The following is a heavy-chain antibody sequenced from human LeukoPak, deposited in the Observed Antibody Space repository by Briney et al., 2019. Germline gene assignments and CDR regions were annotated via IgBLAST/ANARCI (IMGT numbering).Heavy chain of an antibody. CDR2: IYYSGST. D-gene: IGHD6-19*01. J-gene: IGHJ4*02. V-gene: IGHV4-59*01. CDR1: GVSIISYY. Sequence: SETLSLTCTVSGVSIISYYWSWIRQPPGKGLEWIGYIYYSGSTNYNPSLKSRVSISVDTSKNQFSLKLGSVTAADTAVYYCARRTPAGTVDYWGQGTLVTVSS. CDR3: ARRTPAGTVDY.